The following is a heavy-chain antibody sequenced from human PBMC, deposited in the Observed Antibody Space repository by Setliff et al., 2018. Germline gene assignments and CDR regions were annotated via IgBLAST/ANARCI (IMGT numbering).Heavy chain of an antibody. V-gene: IGHV4-39*07. CDR3: ARTTGSTHNWLDP. D-gene: IGHD1-1*01. CDR2: ISYSGGV. J-gene: IGHJ5*02. Sequence: PSETLSLTCSLSGVTIGGNNYYYWAWIRQPPGKGLEWIGTISYSGGVFYNPSLKSRVTISVDTSKNQFSLKVSSVTAADTAVYYCARTTGSTHNWLDPWGPGTLVTVSS. CDR1: GVTIGGNNYYY.